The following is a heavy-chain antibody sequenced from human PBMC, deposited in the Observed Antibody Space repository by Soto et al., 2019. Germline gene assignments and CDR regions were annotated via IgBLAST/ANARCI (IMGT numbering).Heavy chain of an antibody. CDR2: INPSGGST. D-gene: IGHD3-3*01. Sequence: AAVKVSCQASGYTFTSYHLHRVRHAPGQGLEWMGIINPSGGSTSYAQKFQGRVTMTRDTSTSTVYMELSSLRSEDTAVYYCARGDYDFWSGTTDNWFDPRGQGTQVTVSS. CDR3: ARGDYDFWSGTTDNWFDP. CDR1: GYTFTSYH. V-gene: IGHV1-46*01. J-gene: IGHJ5*02.